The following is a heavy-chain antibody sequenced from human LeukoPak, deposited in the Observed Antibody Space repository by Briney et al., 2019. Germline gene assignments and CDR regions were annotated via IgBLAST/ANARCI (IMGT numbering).Heavy chain of an antibody. CDR1: GFTFSSYA. CDR2: ISYDESDK. D-gene: IGHD2-2*01. V-gene: IGHV3-30*03. CDR3: ARDRGTTPKYYYGTDV. Sequence: PGGSLRLSCAASGFTFSSYALHWVRQAPGRGLEWVALISYDESDKYYADFVKGRFAISRDNFKNTLYLQVNSLRAEDTAVYYCARDRGTTPKYYYGTDVWGQGTTVAVSS. J-gene: IGHJ6*02.